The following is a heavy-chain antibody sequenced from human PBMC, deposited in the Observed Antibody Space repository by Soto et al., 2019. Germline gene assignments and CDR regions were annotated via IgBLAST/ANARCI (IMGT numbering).Heavy chain of an antibody. CDR2: TYYRSKWYK. J-gene: IGHJ5*02. CDR3: ARTVGWLDP. CDR1: GDSVSSNSAA. V-gene: IGHV6-1*01. Sequence: PSQTLSLTCAISGDSVSSNSAAWNWTRQSPSRGLEWLGRTYYRSKWYKEYAASVKSRITINPDTSKNQFSLQLNSVSPEDTAVYYCARTVGWLDPWGQGSLVTAPQ. D-gene: IGHD1-26*01.